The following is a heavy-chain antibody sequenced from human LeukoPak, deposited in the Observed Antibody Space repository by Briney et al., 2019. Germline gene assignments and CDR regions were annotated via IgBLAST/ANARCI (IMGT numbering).Heavy chain of an antibody. J-gene: IGHJ4*02. V-gene: IGHV4-30-2*01. CDR2: IYHSGST. D-gene: IGHD2-15*01. CDR3: ARDRGYCSGGSCYRDDY. Sequence: PSETLSLTCTVSGGSISSGGYYWSWIRQPPGKGLEWIGYIYHSGSTYYNPSLKSRVTISVDRSKNQFSLKLSSVTAADTAVYYCARDRGYCSGGSCYRDDYWGQGTLVTVSS. CDR1: GGSISSGGYY.